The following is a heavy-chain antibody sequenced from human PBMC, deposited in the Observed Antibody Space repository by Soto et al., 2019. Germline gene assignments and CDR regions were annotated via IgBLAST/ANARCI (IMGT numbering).Heavy chain of an antibody. J-gene: IGHJ4*02. CDR2: ISSSGNTI. CDR1: GFTFSDYY. Sequence: VQLVESGGGLVKPGGSLRLSCAASGFTFSDYYMSWIRQAPGKGLEGVSYISSSGNTIYYADSVKGRFTISKDNAKNSLYLQMNSLRAEDTAVYYCARSHLYYDSSGYPDDWGQGTLVTVSS. V-gene: IGHV3-11*01. CDR3: ARSHLYYDSSGYPDD. D-gene: IGHD3-22*01.